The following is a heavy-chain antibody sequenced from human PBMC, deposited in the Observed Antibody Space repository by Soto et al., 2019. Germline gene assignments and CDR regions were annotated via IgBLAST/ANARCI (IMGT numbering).Heavy chain of an antibody. Sequence: GASVKVSCKASGYTFTGYYMHWVRQAPGQGLEWMGSINPNSGGTNYAQKFQGWVTMTRDTSISTAYMELSRLRSDDTAVYYCARHKSQYSSSWYAAFDIWGQGTMVTVSS. CDR2: INPNSGGT. CDR3: ARHKSQYSSSWYAAFDI. V-gene: IGHV1-2*04. D-gene: IGHD6-13*01. CDR1: GYTFTGYY. J-gene: IGHJ3*02.